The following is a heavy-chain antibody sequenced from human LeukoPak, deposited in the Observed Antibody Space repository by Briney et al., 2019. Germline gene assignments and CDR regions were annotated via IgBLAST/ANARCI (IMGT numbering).Heavy chain of an antibody. D-gene: IGHD2-15*01. CDR2: INTNSGTP. Sequence: ASVKVSCKASGYSINSQGMNWVRQAPGQGLEWMGWINTNSGTPTYAQGFTGRFVFSLDTSVNTAYLQISSLKAEDTAVYYCARVPFVVMGVTGNWFDPWGQGTLVTVSS. CDR3: ARVPFVVMGVTGNWFDP. CDR1: GYSINSQG. J-gene: IGHJ5*02. V-gene: IGHV7-4-1*02.